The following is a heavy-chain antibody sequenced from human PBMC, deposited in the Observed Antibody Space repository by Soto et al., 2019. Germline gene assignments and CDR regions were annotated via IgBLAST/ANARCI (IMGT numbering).Heavy chain of an antibody. CDR3: ARGRIVVVPAAINRFDY. D-gene: IGHD2-2*01. Sequence: PSETLSLTCAVYGGSFSGYYWSWIRQPPGKGLEWIGEINHSGSTNYNPSLKSRVTISVDTSKNQFSLKLSSVTAADTAVYYCARGRIVVVPAAINRFDYWGQGTLVTVS. CDR1: GGSFSGYY. V-gene: IGHV4-34*01. CDR2: INHSGST. J-gene: IGHJ4*02.